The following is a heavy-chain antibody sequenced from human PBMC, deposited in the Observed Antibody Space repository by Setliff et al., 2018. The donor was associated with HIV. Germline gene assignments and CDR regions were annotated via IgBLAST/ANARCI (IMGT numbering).Heavy chain of an antibody. CDR2: IIPMFDTA. D-gene: IGHD5-12*01. Sequence: SVKVSCKASGYTFSSYAISWVRQAPGQGLEWMGGIIPMFDTANYAQKLNGRVTITADESTNTAYMELSSLRSEDTAVYYCARDAGYSGSSWNYGGQGTLVTVSS. J-gene: IGHJ4*02. V-gene: IGHV1-69*13. CDR1: GYTFSSYA. CDR3: ARDAGYSGSSWNY.